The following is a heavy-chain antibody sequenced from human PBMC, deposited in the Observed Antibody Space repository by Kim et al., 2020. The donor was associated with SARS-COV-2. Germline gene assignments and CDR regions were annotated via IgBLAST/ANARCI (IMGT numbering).Heavy chain of an antibody. CDR3: ARGGVIGVGY. D-gene: IGHD7-27*01. Sequence: GGSLRLSCEASGFTFSTYWMSWVRQAPGKGLEWVANIKQDESQKYYLDSVKGRFTISRDNAKNSLYLQMNSLRAEDTAVYYCARGGVIGVGYWGQGTLVTVSS. V-gene: IGHV3-7*03. CDR2: IKQDESQK. CDR1: GFTFSTYW. J-gene: IGHJ4*02.